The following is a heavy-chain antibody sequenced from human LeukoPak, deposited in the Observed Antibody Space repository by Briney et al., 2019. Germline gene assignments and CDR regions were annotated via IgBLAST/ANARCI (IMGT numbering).Heavy chain of an antibody. CDR2: IYTSGST. J-gene: IGHJ3*02. Sequence: SETLSLTCTVSGGSISSYYWSWIRQPAGKGLEWIGRIYTSGSTNYNPSLKSRVTISVDKSKNQFSLKLSSVTAADTAVYYCARVVDYYDSSGYLPDAFGIWGQGTMVTVSS. V-gene: IGHV4-4*07. D-gene: IGHD3-22*01. CDR3: ARVVDYYDSSGYLPDAFGI. CDR1: GGSISSYY.